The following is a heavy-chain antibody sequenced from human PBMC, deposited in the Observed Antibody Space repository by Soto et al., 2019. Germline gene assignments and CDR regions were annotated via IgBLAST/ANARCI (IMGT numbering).Heavy chain of an antibody. Sequence: QVQLVQSGAEVKEPGSSVKVSCKASGGGNLRDYRTTWVRRAPGQGLEWMGGIIPKLGSANYAQNFQGRVKVTADESTNTVSMKLTSMRSDDMPVYYWARGGDGYIIRAVYRGQGTPVTVSS. CDR1: GGGNLRDYR. CDR3: ARGGDGYIIRAVY. CDR2: IIPKLGSA. J-gene: IGHJ4*02. V-gene: IGHV1-69*01. D-gene: IGHD2-21*01.